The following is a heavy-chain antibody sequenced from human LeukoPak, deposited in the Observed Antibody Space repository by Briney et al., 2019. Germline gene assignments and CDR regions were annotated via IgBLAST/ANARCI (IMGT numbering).Heavy chain of an antibody. CDR2: IYSGGTT. CDR3: ARGGYAHYYGMDV. D-gene: IGHD5-18*01. CDR1: GFTVSTDY. Sequence: GGSLRLSCAASGFTVSTDYMSWVRQAPGKGLEWVSVIYSGGTTNYADSVKGRFTISRDNSKNTVYLQMNSLRAEDTAVYYCARGGYAHYYGMDVWGQGTTVTVSS. J-gene: IGHJ6*02. V-gene: IGHV3-53*01.